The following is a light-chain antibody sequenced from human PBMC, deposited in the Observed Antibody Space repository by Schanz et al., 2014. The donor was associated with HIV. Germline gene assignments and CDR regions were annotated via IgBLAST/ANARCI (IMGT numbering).Light chain of an antibody. J-gene: IGKJ3*01. CDR3: TQTLQTPQFT. CDR1: QNIYYY. Sequence: ILLTQSPATLSLSPGERATLSCRASQNIYYYLAWYQQKPGQAPRLLISGTSTRASGIPDRFSGSGSGTDFTLKISRVEAEDVGIYYCTQTLQTPQFTFGPGTKVDIK. V-gene: IGKV3-11*01. CDR2: GTS.